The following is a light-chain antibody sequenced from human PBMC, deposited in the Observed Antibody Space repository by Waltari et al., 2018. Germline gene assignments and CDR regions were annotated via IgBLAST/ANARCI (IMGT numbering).Light chain of an antibody. CDR2: DAS. V-gene: IGKV3-11*01. CDR3: QQRSVRRA. J-gene: IGKJ4*01. CDR1: QSLSNY. Sequence: EIVLTQSPATLSLAPGERATLSCRASQSLSNYLAWYQQKPGQAPRLLIYDASSRATGVPARFSGSGSGTDFTLTISSLEPEDSAVYYCQQRSVRRAFGGGTKVEIK.